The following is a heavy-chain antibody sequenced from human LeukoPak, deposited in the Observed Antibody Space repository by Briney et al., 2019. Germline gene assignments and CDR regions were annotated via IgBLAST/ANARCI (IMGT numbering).Heavy chain of an antibody. D-gene: IGHD3-16*01. V-gene: IGHV3-30*04. CDR2: ISYDGCNK. Sequence: GGSLRLSCAASGFTFSSYAMSWVRQAPGKGLEWVAVISYDGCNKYYADSVKGRFTISRDNSKNTLYLQMNSLRAEDTAVYYCARGGDRGIYYMDVWGKGTTVTVSS. CDR3: ARGGDRGIYYMDV. J-gene: IGHJ6*03. CDR1: GFTFSSYA.